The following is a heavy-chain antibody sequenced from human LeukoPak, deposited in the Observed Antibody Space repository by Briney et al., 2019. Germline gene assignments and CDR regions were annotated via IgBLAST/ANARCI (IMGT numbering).Heavy chain of an antibody. CDR1: GGSISSSDYY. J-gene: IGHJ3*02. CDR3: ARALMRSAFDI. Sequence: SETLSLTCTVSGGSISSSDYYWGWIRQPPGKGLEWIGYIYHSGSTYYNPSLKSRVTISVDRSKNQFSLKLSSVTAADTAVYYCARALMRSAFDIWGQGTMVTVSS. V-gene: IGHV4-30-2*01. CDR2: IYHSGST. D-gene: IGHD3-16*01.